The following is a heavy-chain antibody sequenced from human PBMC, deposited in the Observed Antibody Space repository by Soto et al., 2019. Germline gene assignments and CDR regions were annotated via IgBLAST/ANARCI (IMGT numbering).Heavy chain of an antibody. CDR2: ISGSGGST. CDR1: GFTCSSYG. V-gene: IGHV3-23*01. D-gene: IGHD1-26*01. J-gene: IGHJ6*02. CDR3: AKDLNAGSYYYYYGMDV. Sequence: PGGSLRLSCAASGFTCSSYGMSWVRQSPGKGLEWVSAISGSGGSTYYADSVKGRFTISRDNSKNTLYLQMNSLRAEDTAVYYCAKDLNAGSYYYYYGMDVWGQGPT.